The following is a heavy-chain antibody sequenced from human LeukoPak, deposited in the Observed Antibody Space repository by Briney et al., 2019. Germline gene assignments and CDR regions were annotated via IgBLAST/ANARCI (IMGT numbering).Heavy chain of an antibody. CDR3: TKRTRGGRQFDD. Sequence: PGRSLRLSCAASGFIFEDYAMHWVRQGPGRGLEWVSGINWKSDAIGYADSVRGRFPISRDNAKPSLHLQMNSLRLEDTAVYYCTKRTRGGRQFDDWGQGTLVIVSS. CDR1: GFIFEDYA. CDR2: INWKSDAI. D-gene: IGHD3-10*01. J-gene: IGHJ4*02. V-gene: IGHV3-9*01.